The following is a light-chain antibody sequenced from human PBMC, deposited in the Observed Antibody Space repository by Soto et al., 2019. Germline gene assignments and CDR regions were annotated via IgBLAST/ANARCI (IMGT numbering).Light chain of an antibody. V-gene: IGKV4-1*01. CDR2: WAS. Sequence: DIVMTQSPESLAVPLGERATITCKSSQSVLFSSNNHNYLAWYQHKAGQPPNLLIYWASTRASGVPDRFSGSGSGTYFTLTITGLQAEDVAVYYCQQYYSSPNPFGQGTKLEIK. CDR1: QSVLFSSNNHNY. J-gene: IGKJ2*01. CDR3: QQYYSSPNP.